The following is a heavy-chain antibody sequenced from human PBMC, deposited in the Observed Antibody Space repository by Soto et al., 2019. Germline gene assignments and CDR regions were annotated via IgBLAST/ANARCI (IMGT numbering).Heavy chain of an antibody. V-gene: IGHV3-64D*08. CDR3: VKGLHLGMWGHDY. CDR1: GFTFSSYA. J-gene: IGHJ4*02. Sequence: GGSLRLSCSASGFTFSSYAMHWVRQAPGKGLEYVSAISSNGGSTYYADSVKGRFTISRDNSKNTLYLQMSSLRAEDTAVYYCVKGLHLGMWGHDYWGQGTLVTVSS. D-gene: IGHD3-16*01. CDR2: ISSNGGST.